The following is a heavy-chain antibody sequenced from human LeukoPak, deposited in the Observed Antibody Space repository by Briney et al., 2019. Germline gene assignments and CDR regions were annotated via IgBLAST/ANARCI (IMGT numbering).Heavy chain of an antibody. CDR3: ARGSPRPHPFADIVVVVAATPNWFDP. CDR2: ISSSSSTI. J-gene: IGHJ5*02. D-gene: IGHD2-15*01. V-gene: IGHV3-48*04. CDR1: GFTFSSYS. Sequence: GGSLRLSCAASGFTFSSYSMNWVRQAPGKGLEWVSYISSSSSTIYYADSVKGRFTISRDNAKNSLYLQMNSLRAEDTAVYYCARGSPRPHPFADIVVVVAATPNWFDPWGQGTLVTVSS.